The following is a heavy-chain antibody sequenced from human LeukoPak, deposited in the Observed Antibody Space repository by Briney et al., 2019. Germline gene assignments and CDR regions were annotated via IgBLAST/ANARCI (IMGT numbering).Heavy chain of an antibody. CDR1: GLVFSFNA. V-gene: IGHV3-30*02. J-gene: IGHJ4*02. Sequence: GGSLRLSCSTSGLVFSFNAMHWVRQAPGKGLEWVAFIRSDGSDKFYADFVRGRVTISRDNSKNTLYLQMNSLRVEDTAVYYCAKDRGYSSDYWGQGTLVTVSS. D-gene: IGHD5-18*01. CDR2: IRSDGSDK. CDR3: AKDRGYSSDY.